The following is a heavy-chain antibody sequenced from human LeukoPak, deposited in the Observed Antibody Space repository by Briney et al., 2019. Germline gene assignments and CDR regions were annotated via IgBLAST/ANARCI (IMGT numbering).Heavy chain of an antibody. CDR1: GFTLSSYW. V-gene: IGHV3-7*01. CDR3: ARGYGVAY. CDR2: IKEDGSEK. J-gene: IGHJ4*02. D-gene: IGHD4/OR15-4a*01. Sequence: GGSLRLSCAASGFTLSSYWMAWVRQAPGKGLEWVANIKEDGSEKHYVDSVKGRFTISRDNAKNSLYLQMNSLIAEDTAVYYCARGYGVAYWGQGTLVIVSS.